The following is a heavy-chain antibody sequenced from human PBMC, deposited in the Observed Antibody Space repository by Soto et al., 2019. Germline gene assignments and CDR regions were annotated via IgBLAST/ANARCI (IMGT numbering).Heavy chain of an antibody. J-gene: IGHJ3*02. CDR2: IIPIFRTA. Sequence: ASVKVSCKASGGTFSSYAISWVRPAPVQGLEWMGGIIPIFRTANYAQKFQGRVTITADKSTSTAYMELSSMRSEDTAVYYCARDLLTDEYDSSVPQTSAFDIWGQGTMVNVS. CDR1: GGTFSSYA. V-gene: IGHV1-69*06. D-gene: IGHD3-22*01. CDR3: ARDLLTDEYDSSVPQTSAFDI.